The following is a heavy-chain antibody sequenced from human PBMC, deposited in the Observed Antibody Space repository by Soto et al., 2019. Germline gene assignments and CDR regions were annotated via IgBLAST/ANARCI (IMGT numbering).Heavy chain of an antibody. J-gene: IGHJ4*02. D-gene: IGHD3-16*02. Sequence: LCGGSISSGGYYWSWIRQHPGKGLEWIGYIHYSGSTYYNPSLKSRVTISVDTSKNQFSLKLSSVTAADTAVYYCVGGNVWGSYRLLDYWGQGTLVTVSS. V-gene: IGHV4-31*02. CDR1: GGSISSGGYY. CDR3: VGGNVWGSYRLLDY. CDR2: IHYSGST.